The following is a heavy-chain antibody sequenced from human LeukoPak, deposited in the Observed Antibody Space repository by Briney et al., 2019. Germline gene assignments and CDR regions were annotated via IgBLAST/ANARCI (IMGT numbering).Heavy chain of an antibody. CDR3: AKPQEGGYYYDSSGYYRFDY. CDR2: ISGDGGST. CDR1: GFTLDDYA. D-gene: IGHD3-22*01. J-gene: IGHJ4*02. V-gene: IGHV3-43*02. Sequence: PGGSLRLSCAASGFTLDDYAMHWVRQAPGKGLELVSLISGDGGSTYYADSVKGRFTISRDNSKNSLYLQMNSLRTEDTALYYCAKPQEGGYYYDSSGYYRFDYWGQGTLVTVSS.